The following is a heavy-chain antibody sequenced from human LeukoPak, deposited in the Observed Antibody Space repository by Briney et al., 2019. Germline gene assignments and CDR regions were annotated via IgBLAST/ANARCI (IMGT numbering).Heavy chain of an antibody. CDR3: AKAPDCNSASCYTAIDY. J-gene: IGHJ4*02. Sequence: GGSLRLSCAASGFTFSSYAMNWVRQAPGKGLEWVSAIGRSGDSTYYADSVKGRFTMSRDNSKNTLSLQMNSLRAEDTAVYYCAKAPDCNSASCYTAIDYWGQGTLVTVSS. CDR2: IGRSGDST. D-gene: IGHD2-2*02. CDR1: GFTFSSYA. V-gene: IGHV3-23*01.